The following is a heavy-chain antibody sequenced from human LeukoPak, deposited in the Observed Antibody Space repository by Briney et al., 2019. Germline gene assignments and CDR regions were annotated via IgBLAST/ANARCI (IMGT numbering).Heavy chain of an antibody. CDR3: ASSPPGGPIDY. J-gene: IGHJ4*02. CDR1: GFTVSSNY. CDR2: ISRDSRTI. V-gene: IGHV3-21*01. D-gene: IGHD3-16*01. Sequence: PGGSLRLSCAASGFTVSSNYMSWVRQAPGKGLEWVSIISRDSRTIVDADSVKGRFTISRDNAKNSLYLQMNSLRAEDTAVYFCASSPPGGPIDYWGQGVLVSVSS.